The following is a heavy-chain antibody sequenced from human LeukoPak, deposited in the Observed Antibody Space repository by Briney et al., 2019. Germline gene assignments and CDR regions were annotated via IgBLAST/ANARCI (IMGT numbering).Heavy chain of an antibody. CDR1: GGSISSSSYY. D-gene: IGHD1-26*01. CDR3: ARTARGLVGATQGWFDP. J-gene: IGHJ5*02. V-gene: IGHV4-39*01. Sequence: SETLSLTCTVSGGSISSSSYYWGWLRQPPGTGLEWIVSIYYSGSTYYNPSLKSRVTISVDTSKNQFSLKLSSVTAADTAVYYCARTARGLVGATQGWFDPWGQGTLVTVSS. CDR2: IYYSGST.